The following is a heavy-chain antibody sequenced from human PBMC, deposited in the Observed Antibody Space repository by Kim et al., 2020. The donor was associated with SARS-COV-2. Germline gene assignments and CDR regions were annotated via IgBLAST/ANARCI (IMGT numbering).Heavy chain of an antibody. D-gene: IGHD3-10*01. Sequence: GGSLRLSCAASGFTFSSYAMHWVRQAPGKGLEWVAVISYDGSNKYYADSVKGRFTISRDNSKNTLYLQMNSLRAEDTAVYYCSRDDSWSYAFDYLGQGTL. V-gene: IGHV3-30*04. CDR3: SRDDSWSYAFDY. J-gene: IGHJ4*02. CDR2: ISYDGSNK. CDR1: GFTFSSYA.